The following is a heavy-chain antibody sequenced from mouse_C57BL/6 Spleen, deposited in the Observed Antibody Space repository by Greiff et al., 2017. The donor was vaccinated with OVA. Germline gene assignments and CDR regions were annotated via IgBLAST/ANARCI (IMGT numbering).Heavy chain of an antibody. V-gene: IGHV1-80*01. CDR3: ARSSNWFDY. CDR2: IYPGDGDT. D-gene: IGHD4-1*02. Sequence: VQLQESGAELVKPGASVKISCKASGYAFSSYWLNWVKQRPGKGLEWIGTIYPGDGDTTYNGKFKGKATLTADKSSSTAYMKLSSLTSEDSAVYFCARSSNWFDYWGQGTTRTVAS. CDR1: GYAFSSYW. J-gene: IGHJ2*01.